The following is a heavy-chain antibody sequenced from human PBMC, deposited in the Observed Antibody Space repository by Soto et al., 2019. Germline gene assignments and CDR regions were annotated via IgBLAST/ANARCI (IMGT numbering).Heavy chain of an antibody. CDR3: ARDDHSSSSPPFYSYYYGMDV. CDR1: GYTFTAYY. Sequence: QVQLVQSGTEVKKPGASVKVSCKAAGYTFTAYYIHWMRQAPGQGLEWMGWINPDSGDTKYPQTFQGRVTMTRDTSISTDYTELSRLRSDDTAVYYCARDDHSSSSPPFYSYYYGMDVWGQGTTVTVSS. J-gene: IGHJ6*02. CDR2: INPDSGDT. V-gene: IGHV1-2*02. D-gene: IGHD6-6*01.